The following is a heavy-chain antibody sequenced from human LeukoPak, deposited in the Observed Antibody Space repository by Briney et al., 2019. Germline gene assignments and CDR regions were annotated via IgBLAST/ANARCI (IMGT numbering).Heavy chain of an antibody. D-gene: IGHD2-21*02. Sequence: SETLSLTCTVSGGSISSGGYYWSWIRQPPGKGLEWIGYIFYTGSTFYNPSLKSRLSISVDTSQNQFSLRLSSVTAADTAVYYCARDKAFYCGGDYSSIDYWGQGILVTVSS. CDR1: GGSISSGGYY. CDR3: ARDKAFYCGGDYSSIDY. V-gene: IGHV4-30-4*08. J-gene: IGHJ4*02. CDR2: IFYTGST.